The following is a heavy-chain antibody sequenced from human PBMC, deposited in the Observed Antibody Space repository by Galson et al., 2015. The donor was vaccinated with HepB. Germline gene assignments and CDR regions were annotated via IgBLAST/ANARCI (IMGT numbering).Heavy chain of an antibody. Sequence: SLRLSCAVSGFTFTDYSMNWIRQAPGKGLEWVSSITNTGGSVNYIDSVRGRFSISRDNSKGSLFLQMSSLRDDDTAVYFCASSAGGGSYYPDAFDMWGQGTMVTVSS. CDR2: ITNTGGSV. CDR1: GFTFTDYS. J-gene: IGHJ3*02. CDR3: ASSAGGGSYYPDAFDM. D-gene: IGHD3-22*01. V-gene: IGHV3-11*01.